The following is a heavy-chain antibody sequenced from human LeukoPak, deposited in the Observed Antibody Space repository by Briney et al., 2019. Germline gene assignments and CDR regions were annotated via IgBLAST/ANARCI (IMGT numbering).Heavy chain of an antibody. D-gene: IGHD2-2*01. V-gene: IGHV1-2*02. CDR2: INPNSGGT. J-gene: IGHJ6*03. CDR1: GYTFTGYY. Sequence: ASVKVSCKASGYTFTGYYMHWVRQAPGQGLEWMGWINPNSGGTNYAQNFQGRATMTRDTSISTAYMELSRLRSDDTAVYYCARASGDFCSSSTCFKSLYSYYMDVWGKGTTVTVSS. CDR3: ARASGDFCSSSTCFKSLYSYYMDV.